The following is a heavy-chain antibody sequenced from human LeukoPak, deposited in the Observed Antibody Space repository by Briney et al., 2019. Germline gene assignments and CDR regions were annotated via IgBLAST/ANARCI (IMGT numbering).Heavy chain of an antibody. D-gene: IGHD3-3*01. Sequence: PGGSLRLSCAASGFTFSSYGMHWVRQAPGKGLEWVAVISYDGSNKYYADSVKGRFTISRDNSKNTLYLQMNSLRAEDTAVYYCAKDYRPLLRFAGAFDIWGQGTMVTVSS. CDR2: ISYDGSNK. V-gene: IGHV3-30*18. CDR3: AKDYRPLLRFAGAFDI. CDR1: GFTFSSYG. J-gene: IGHJ3*02.